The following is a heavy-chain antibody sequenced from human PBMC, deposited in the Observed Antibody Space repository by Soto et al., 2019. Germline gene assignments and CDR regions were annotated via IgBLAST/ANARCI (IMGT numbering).Heavy chain of an antibody. J-gene: IGHJ4*02. CDR1: GGTFSSYA. CDR3: ARYNPSNYDRIDY. CDR2: IIPIFGTA. D-gene: IGHD4-4*01. V-gene: IGHV1-69*06. Sequence: GASVKVSCKASGGTFSSYAISWVRQAPGQGLEWMGGIIPIFGTANYAQKFQGRVTITADKSTSTAYMELSSLRSEDTAVYYCARYNPSNYDRIDYWGQGTLVTVYS.